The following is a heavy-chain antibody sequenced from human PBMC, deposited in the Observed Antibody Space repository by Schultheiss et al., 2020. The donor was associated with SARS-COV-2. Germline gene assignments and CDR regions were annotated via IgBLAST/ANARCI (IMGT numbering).Heavy chain of an antibody. D-gene: IGHD3-10*01. V-gene: IGHV3-9*01. J-gene: IGHJ4*02. CDR1: GFTFSNAW. CDR3: AKGYLWFGELSGYYFDY. Sequence: GGSLRLSCAASGFTFSNAWMSWVRQAPGKGLEWVSGISWNSGSIGYADSVKGRFTISRDNAKNSLYLQMNSLRAEDTALYYCAKGYLWFGELSGYYFDYWGQGTLVTVSS. CDR2: ISWNSGSI.